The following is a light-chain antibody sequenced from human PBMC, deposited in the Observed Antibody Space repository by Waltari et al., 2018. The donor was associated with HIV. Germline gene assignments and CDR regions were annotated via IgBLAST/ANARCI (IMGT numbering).Light chain of an antibody. CDR2: YDS. CDR3: QVWDSSSDQLG. Sequence: SYVLTQPPSVSVAPGKTARITCGGNNIGSKSVHWYQQKPGQAPVLVIYYDSDRPSGIPERFSGSNSGNTATLTISRVEAGDEADYYCQVWDSSSDQLGFGGGTKLTVL. J-gene: IGLJ3*02. V-gene: IGLV3-21*04. CDR1: NIGSKS.